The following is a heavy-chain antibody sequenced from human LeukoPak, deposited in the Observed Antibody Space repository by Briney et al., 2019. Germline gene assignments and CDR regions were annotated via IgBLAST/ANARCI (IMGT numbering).Heavy chain of an antibody. Sequence: SETLSLTCAVYGGSFSGYYWSWIRQPPGKGLEWIGEINHSGSTNYNPSLKSRVTISVDTSKNQFSLKLSSVTAADTAVYYCARGGRVGRLVRFDPWGQGTLVTVSS. J-gene: IGHJ5*02. V-gene: IGHV4-34*01. CDR1: GGSFSGYY. CDR2: INHSGST. CDR3: ARGGRVGRLVRFDP. D-gene: IGHD3-10*01.